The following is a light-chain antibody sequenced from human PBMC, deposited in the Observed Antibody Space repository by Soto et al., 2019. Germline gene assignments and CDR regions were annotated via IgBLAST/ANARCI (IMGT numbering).Light chain of an antibody. V-gene: IGKV3-11*01. CDR1: QTINNY. Sequence: EIVLTQSPATLSLSPGERATLSCRASQTINNYLAWYQQKPGQAPRLLVYDASYRAIGIPARFSGSGSGTDFPPPISSLEPEDFAVYYCQQRSDCPPRLTSGGGTKVEIK. CDR2: DAS. CDR3: QQRSDCPPRLT. J-gene: IGKJ4*01.